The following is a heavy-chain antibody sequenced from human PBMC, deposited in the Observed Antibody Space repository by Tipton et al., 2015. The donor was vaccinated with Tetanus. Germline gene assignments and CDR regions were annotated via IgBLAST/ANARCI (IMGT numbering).Heavy chain of an antibody. CDR3: ATGNTLDY. V-gene: IGHV3-21*06. J-gene: IGHJ4*02. Sequence: SLRLSCAASGFTFSSYAMSWVRQAPGKGLEWVASISSTSSYIYYADSMKGRFTVSRDNAKNSLHLEVNSLRGEDTAVYYCATGNTLDYWGQGTLVTVSS. CDR2: ISSTSSYI. CDR1: GFTFSSYA. D-gene: IGHD2-2*02.